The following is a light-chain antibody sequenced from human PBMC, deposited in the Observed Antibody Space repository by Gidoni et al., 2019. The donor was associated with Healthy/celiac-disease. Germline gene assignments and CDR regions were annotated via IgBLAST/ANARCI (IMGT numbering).Light chain of an antibody. Sequence: EMVMTQSPATLSVSSGERATLSCRASQSVSSNLAWYQQKPGQAPRLFIYGASTSATGIPARFSGSGSGTEFTLTISSLQSEDFAVYYCQQYNNCPRTFGQGTKVEIK. V-gene: IGKV3-15*01. J-gene: IGKJ1*01. CDR1: QSVSSN. CDR2: GAS. CDR3: QQYNNCPRT.